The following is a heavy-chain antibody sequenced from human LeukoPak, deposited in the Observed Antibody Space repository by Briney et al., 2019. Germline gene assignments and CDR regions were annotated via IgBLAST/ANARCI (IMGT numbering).Heavy chain of an antibody. V-gene: IGHV3-23*01. J-gene: IGHJ4*02. CDR2: ISGSGGST. CDR3: AKGGERRWLQSNRFDY. CDR1: GFTFSSYA. Sequence: TGGSLRLSCAASGFTFSSYAMSWVRQAPGKGLEWVSAISGSGGSTYYADSVKGRFTISRDNSKNTLYLQMNSLRAEDTAVYYCAKGGERRWLQSNRFDYWGQGTLVTVSS. D-gene: IGHD5-24*01.